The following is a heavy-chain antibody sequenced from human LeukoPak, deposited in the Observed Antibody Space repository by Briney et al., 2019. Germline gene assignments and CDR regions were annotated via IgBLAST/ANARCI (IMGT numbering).Heavy chain of an antibody. Sequence: SQTLSLTCTVSGGSISNGAYYWSWIRQPPGKGLEWIGHIYYSGSTYYNPSLKSRVTMSIDTSKNQFSLRLNSVTAADTAVYYCAGAGDDDSWGQGTLVTVSS. J-gene: IGHJ4*02. CDR1: GGSISNGAYY. D-gene: IGHD1-14*01. CDR2: IYYSGST. CDR3: AGAGDDDS. V-gene: IGHV4-31*03.